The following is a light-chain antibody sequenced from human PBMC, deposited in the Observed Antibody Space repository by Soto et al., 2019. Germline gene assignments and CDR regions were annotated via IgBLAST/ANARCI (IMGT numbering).Light chain of an antibody. Sequence: DIQMTQYPSSLSASVGDRVTITCRASQIINRNLNWYQHKPGKAPKLLIYAASSLQNGVPSRFRGGGSGTEFTLSINSLQPEDFGTYYCQQSFTTASITFGQGTRLEIK. J-gene: IGKJ5*01. CDR3: QQSFTTASIT. CDR2: AAS. CDR1: QIINRN. V-gene: IGKV1-39*01.